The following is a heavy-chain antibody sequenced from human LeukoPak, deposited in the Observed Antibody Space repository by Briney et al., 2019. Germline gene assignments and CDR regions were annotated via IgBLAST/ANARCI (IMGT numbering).Heavy chain of an antibody. CDR1: GFTFSSYW. CDR3: ATGAGCGY. V-gene: IGHV3-7*03. Sequence: GGSLRLSCAASGFTFSSYWMTWVRQAPGKGLEWVANIKQDGSERNYVDSVKGRFTISRDNAKNSLYLQMNTLRDEDTAVYYCATGAGCGYWGQGTLVTVSS. J-gene: IGHJ4*02. CDR2: IKQDGSER. D-gene: IGHD6-19*01.